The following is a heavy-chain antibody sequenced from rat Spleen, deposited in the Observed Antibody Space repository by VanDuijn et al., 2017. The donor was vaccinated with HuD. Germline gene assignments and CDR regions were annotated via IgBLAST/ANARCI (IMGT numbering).Heavy chain of an antibody. Sequence: EVQLVESGGGLVQPGRSLKLSCGASGFTFSNYYMAWVRQAPTKGLEWVASINTGGGNTYYRGSVKGRFIISRDNAKSTLYLQMDSLRSEDTATYYCTTVRYFGFDSPFTYWGQGTLVTVSS. D-gene: IGHD1-7*01. J-gene: IGHJ3*01. CDR3: TTVRYFGFDSPFTY. CDR1: GFTFSNYY. V-gene: IGHV5-27*01. CDR2: INTGGGNT.